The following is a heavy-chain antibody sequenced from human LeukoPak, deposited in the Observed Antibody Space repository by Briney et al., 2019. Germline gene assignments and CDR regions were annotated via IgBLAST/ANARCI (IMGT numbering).Heavy chain of an antibody. D-gene: IGHD3-10*01. CDR1: GYTFTSYG. CDR3: ARIPRVRGVIDNWFDP. Sequence: ASVKVSCKASGYTFTSYGISWVRQAPGQGLEWMGWISAYNGNTIYAQKLQGRVTMTTDTSTSTTYMELRSLRSDDTAVYYCARIPRVRGVIDNWFDPWGQGTLVTVSS. CDR2: ISAYNGNT. V-gene: IGHV1-18*01. J-gene: IGHJ5*02.